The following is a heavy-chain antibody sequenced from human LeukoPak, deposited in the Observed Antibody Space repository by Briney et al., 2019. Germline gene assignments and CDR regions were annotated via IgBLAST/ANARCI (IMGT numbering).Heavy chain of an antibody. J-gene: IGHJ6*03. CDR1: GFTFSNYA. CDR2: ISNDGINE. D-gene: IGHD3-3*01. Sequence: QPGRSLSLSCAAASGFTFSNYAMHWVRQAPGKGLEWVAVISNDGINENYADSVKGRFTISRDNSKNTLYLQMSSLRSEDAAVYFCASARPAFSDFWSATYYYHMDVWGKGTTVTVSS. V-gene: IGHV3-30-3*01. CDR3: ASARPAFSDFWSATYYYHMDV.